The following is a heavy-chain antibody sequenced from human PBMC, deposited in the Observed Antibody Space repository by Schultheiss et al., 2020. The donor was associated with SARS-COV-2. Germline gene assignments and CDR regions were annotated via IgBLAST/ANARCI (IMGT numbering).Heavy chain of an antibody. CDR3: AKETSITIFGVVTPSAEYFQH. CDR1: GFTFSSYA. Sequence: GSLKISCAASGFTFSSYAMSWVRQAPGKGLEWVSAISGSGGSTYYADSVKGRFTISRDNSKNTLYLQMNSLRAEDTAVYYCAKETSITIFGVVTPSAEYFQHWGQGTLVTVSS. CDR2: ISGSGGST. V-gene: IGHV3-23*01. D-gene: IGHD3-3*01. J-gene: IGHJ1*01.